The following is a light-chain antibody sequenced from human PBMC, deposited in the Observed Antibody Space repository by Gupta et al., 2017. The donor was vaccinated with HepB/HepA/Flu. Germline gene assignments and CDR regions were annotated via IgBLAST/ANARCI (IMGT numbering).Light chain of an antibody. J-gene: IGKJ3*01. V-gene: IGKV1-9*01. CDR3: QQLNSYSLIT. CDR2: AAS. CDR1: QGISSY. Sequence: DIQLTQPPSFLSASVGDRVTITCRASQGISSYLAWYQQKPGKAPKLLIYAASTLQSGVPSRFSGSGSGTEFTLTISSLQPEDFATYYCQQLNSYSLITFGPGTKVEIK.